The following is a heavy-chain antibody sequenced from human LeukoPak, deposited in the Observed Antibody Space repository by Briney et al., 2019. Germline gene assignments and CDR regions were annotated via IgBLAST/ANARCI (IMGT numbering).Heavy chain of an antibody. V-gene: IGHV3-64*01. CDR3: ARGYYDSSGLWYYMDV. Sequence: GGSLRLSCAASGFTFSSYAMHWVRQAPGKGLEYVSAISSNGGSTYYANSVKGRFTISRDNSKNTLYLQMGSLRAEDMAVYYCARGYYDSSGLWYYMDVWGKGTTVTVSS. CDR2: ISSNGGST. J-gene: IGHJ6*03. D-gene: IGHD3-22*01. CDR1: GFTFSSYA.